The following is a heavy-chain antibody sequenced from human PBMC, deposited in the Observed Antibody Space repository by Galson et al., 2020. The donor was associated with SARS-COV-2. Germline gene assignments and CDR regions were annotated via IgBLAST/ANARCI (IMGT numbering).Heavy chain of an antibody. D-gene: IGHD7-27*01. V-gene: IGHV1-3*01. CDR2: INSGTGDT. CDR3: ARDFPKTGAFGDFDY. J-gene: IGHJ4*03. CDR1: GYTFSSYL. Sequence: ASVKVSCKASGYTFSSYLIHWVRQAPGQRPEWLGWINSGTGDTKYSQRFQGRVTITRDTSATTVHMELSTLISEDTAVYYCARDFPKTGAFGDFDYWGQGTQVTVSS.